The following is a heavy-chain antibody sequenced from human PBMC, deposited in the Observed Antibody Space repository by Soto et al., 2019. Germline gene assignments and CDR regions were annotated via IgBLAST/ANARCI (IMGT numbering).Heavy chain of an antibody. CDR1: GGSFSSYY. J-gene: IGHJ6*02. CDR2: IYYSGST. CDR3: ARDKWELSDYYGMDV. V-gene: IGHV4-59*01. D-gene: IGHD1-26*01. Sequence: KTSETLSLTCTVSGGSFSSYYWSWIRQPPGKGLEWIGYIYYSGSTNYNPSLKSRVTISVDTSKNQFSLKLSSVTAADTAVYYCARDKWELSDYYGMDVWGQGTTVTVSS.